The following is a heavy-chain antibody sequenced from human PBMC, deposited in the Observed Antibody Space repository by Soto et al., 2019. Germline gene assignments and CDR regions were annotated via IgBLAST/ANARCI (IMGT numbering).Heavy chain of an antibody. V-gene: IGHV3-74*01. CDR2: MNSDGRTT. J-gene: IGHJ4*02. Sequence: EVQLVESGGGLVQPGGSLRLSCAASGFNFGNNWMHWVRQAPGKGLEWVSRMNSDGRTTNYADSVKGRFTVSRDNAKNTLYLQMNSLRAEDTAVYYWATAEVDYWGPGTLVTVSA. CDR3: ATAEVDY. CDR1: GFNFGNNW.